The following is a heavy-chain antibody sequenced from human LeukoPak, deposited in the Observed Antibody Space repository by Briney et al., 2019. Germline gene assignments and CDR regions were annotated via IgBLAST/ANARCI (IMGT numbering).Heavy chain of an antibody. J-gene: IGHJ6*02. Sequence: SETLSLTCAVYGGSFSGYYWSWIRQPPGKGLEWIGEINHSGSTNYNPSLKSRVTISVDTSKNQFSLKLSSVTAADTAVYYCAAPYYDFWSGYIPPYYYYGMDVWGQGTTVTVSS. V-gene: IGHV4-34*01. CDR3: AAPYYDFWSGYIPPYYYYGMDV. CDR2: INHSGST. D-gene: IGHD3-3*01. CDR1: GGSFSGYY.